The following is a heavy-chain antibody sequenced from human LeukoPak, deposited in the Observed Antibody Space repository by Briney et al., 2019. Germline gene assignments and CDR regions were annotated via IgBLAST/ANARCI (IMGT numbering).Heavy chain of an antibody. J-gene: IGHJ3*02. Sequence: SVKVSRKASGGTFSSYAISWVRQAPGQGLEWMGRIIPILGIANYAQKFQGRVTITADKSTSTANMELSSLRSEDTAVYYCARDVDTMSGREDAFDIWGQGTMVTVSS. CDR2: IIPILGIA. CDR1: GGTFSSYA. CDR3: ARDVDTMSGREDAFDI. D-gene: IGHD5-12*01. V-gene: IGHV1-69*04.